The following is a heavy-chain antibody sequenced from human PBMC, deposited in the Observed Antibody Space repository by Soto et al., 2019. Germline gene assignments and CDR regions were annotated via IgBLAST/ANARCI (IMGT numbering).Heavy chain of an antibody. CDR1: GFTFSDFA. CDR3: SKMEGMDPWAYSFDY. Sequence: EVQVLESGGGLVQPGGSLRLSCAATGFTFSDFAMSWVRQAPGKGLEWVSRIYGGGNGPHYADSVKGRVTSSRDNSKNTLYLQMNSLRSEATAVYYCSKMEGMDPWAYSFDYWGQGTLVTVSS. J-gene: IGHJ4*02. V-gene: IGHV3-23*01. CDR2: IYGGGNGP. D-gene: IGHD2-2*03.